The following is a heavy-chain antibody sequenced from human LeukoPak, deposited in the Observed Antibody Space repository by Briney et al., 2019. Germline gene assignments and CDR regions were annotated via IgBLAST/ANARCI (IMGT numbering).Heavy chain of an antibody. CDR3: ARGNDDYVWGSYRSPDWFDP. J-gene: IGHJ5*02. Sequence: GASVKVSCKASGYTFTSHYMHWVRQAPGQGLEWMGLINPSGSSTLYAQKFQGRVTITADESTSTAYMELSSLRSEDTAVYYCARGNDDYVWGSYRSPDWFDPWGQGTLVTVSS. CDR1: GYTFTSHY. CDR2: INPSGSST. V-gene: IGHV1-46*01. D-gene: IGHD3-16*02.